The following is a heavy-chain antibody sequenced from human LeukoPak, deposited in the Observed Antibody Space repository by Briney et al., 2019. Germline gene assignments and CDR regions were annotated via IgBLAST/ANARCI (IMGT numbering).Heavy chain of an antibody. CDR3: ARDSSPLRYFDWLFPSVLDY. J-gene: IGHJ4*02. CDR2: INPSGGST. Sequence: ASVKVSCKASGYTFTSYYMHWVRQPPGQGLEWMGIINPSGGSTSYAQKFQGRVTMTRDTSTSTVYMELSSLRSEDTAVYYCARDSSPLRYFDWLFPSVLDYWGQGTLVTVSS. D-gene: IGHD3-9*01. CDR1: GYTFTSYY. V-gene: IGHV1-46*01.